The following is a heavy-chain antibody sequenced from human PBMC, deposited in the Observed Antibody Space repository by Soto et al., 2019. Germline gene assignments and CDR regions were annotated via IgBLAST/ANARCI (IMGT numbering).Heavy chain of an antibody. CDR2: IYSGGNT. D-gene: IGHD2-2*01. Sequence: QLQVQESGPGQVKPSQTLSLTCTVSGGSITSHHYYWVWIRQPPGKVLEWIGSIYSGGNTYYNPSLRSRLTIFVDTAKNLISLKLNSVTAADSAIYYCGSGPSTTWIDNWGLGTQVSVSS. CDR3: GSGPSTTWIDN. J-gene: IGHJ4*02. CDR1: GGSITSHHYY. V-gene: IGHV4-39*01.